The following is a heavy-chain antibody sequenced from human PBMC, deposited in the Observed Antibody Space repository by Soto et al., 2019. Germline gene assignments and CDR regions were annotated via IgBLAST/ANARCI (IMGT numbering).Heavy chain of an antibody. CDR1: GYTFTSYG. CDR3: ARDSATGIAVASDAFDI. D-gene: IGHD6-19*01. J-gene: IGHJ3*02. Sequence: ASVKVPCKASGYTFTSYGISWVRQAPGQGLEWMGWISAYNGNTNYAQKLQGRVTMTTDTSTSTAYMELRSLRSDDTAVYYCARDSATGIAVASDAFDIWGQGTMVTVSS. CDR2: ISAYNGNT. V-gene: IGHV1-18*04.